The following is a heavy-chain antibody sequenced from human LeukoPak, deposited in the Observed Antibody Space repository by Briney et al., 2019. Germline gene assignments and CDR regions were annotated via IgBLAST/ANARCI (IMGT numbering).Heavy chain of an antibody. J-gene: IGHJ6*02. CDR1: GFTFSSYS. D-gene: IGHD2-2*01. CDR2: ISSSSSYI. Sequence: PGGSLRLSCAASGFTFSSYSMNWVRQAPGKGLEWVSSISSSSSYIYYADSVKGRFTISRDNAKNSLYLQMNSLRAEDTAVYYCARDGSEPAATYYYYYGMDVWGQGTTVTVSS. CDR3: ARDGSEPAATYYYYYGMDV. V-gene: IGHV3-21*01.